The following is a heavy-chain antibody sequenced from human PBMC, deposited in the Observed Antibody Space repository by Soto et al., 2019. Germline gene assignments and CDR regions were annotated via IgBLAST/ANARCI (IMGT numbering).Heavy chain of an antibody. J-gene: IGHJ5*02. D-gene: IGHD3-16*01. CDR2: IFPILGIA. Sequence: QVQLVQSGAEVKKPGSSVKVSCKASGGTFSSYTISWVRQAPGQGLEWMGRIFPILGIANYAQKFQGRVTITADKSTSTAYMELSSLRSEDTAVYYCAREGGNTAANPGGWFDPWGQGTLVTVSS. CDR3: AREGGNTAANPGGWFDP. V-gene: IGHV1-69*08. CDR1: GGTFSSYT.